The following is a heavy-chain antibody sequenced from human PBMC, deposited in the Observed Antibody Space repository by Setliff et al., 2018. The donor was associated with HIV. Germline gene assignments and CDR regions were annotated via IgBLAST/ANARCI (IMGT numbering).Heavy chain of an antibody. D-gene: IGHD3-3*01. CDR2: IYYSGST. J-gene: IGHJ6*03. CDR3: GLWTGYRGYYYYMDV. V-gene: IGHV4-31*03. CDR1: GDSISSGGYY. Sequence: SETLSLTCTVSGDSISSGGYYWSWIRQFPGKGLEWIGYIYYSGSTYYNPSLQSRLTMSVDTSKNQFSLRLRSVTAADTAVYYCGLWTGYRGYYYYMDVWGKGTTVTVSS.